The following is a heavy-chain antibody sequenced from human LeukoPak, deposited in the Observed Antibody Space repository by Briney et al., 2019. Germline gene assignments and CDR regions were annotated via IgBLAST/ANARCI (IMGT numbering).Heavy chain of an antibody. CDR1: GGSISSYY. Sequence: SETLSLTCTVSGGSISSYYWSWIRQPPGKGLDWIGYIYYSGSTNYNPSLKSRVTISVDTSKNQFSLKLSSVTAADTAVYYCARSLDYYDSSGYGFDYWGQGTLVTVSS. D-gene: IGHD3-22*01. J-gene: IGHJ4*02. CDR2: IYYSGST. CDR3: ARSLDYYDSSGYGFDY. V-gene: IGHV4-59*01.